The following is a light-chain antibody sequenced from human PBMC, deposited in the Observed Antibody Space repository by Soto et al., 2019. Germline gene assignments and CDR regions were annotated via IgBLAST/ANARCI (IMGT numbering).Light chain of an antibody. V-gene: IGKV1-39*01. J-gene: IGKJ5*01. CDR3: QQANSFPIT. CDR2: AAS. CDR1: QTITNY. Sequence: DIQVTQSPSSLSASVGDRVTITCRSSQTITNYLNWYQQKPGKAPKLLMYAASSLQSGVPSRFSGSGSGTDFTLTITSLQPEDFATYYCQQANSFPITFGQGTRLEIK.